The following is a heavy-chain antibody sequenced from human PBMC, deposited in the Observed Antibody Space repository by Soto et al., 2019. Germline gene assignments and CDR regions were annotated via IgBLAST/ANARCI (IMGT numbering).Heavy chain of an antibody. J-gene: IGHJ4*02. Sequence: GESLKLSCKASGYNFASYCIGWVRQMPGKGLEWMGIIYPANSDTRYNPSFQGHVTISADKSTTTAYLQWSSLRASDTAMYYCARGPSPLFDHWGQGAFVTVYS. CDR1: GYNFASYC. CDR3: ARGPSPLFDH. V-gene: IGHV5-51*01. CDR2: IYPANSDT.